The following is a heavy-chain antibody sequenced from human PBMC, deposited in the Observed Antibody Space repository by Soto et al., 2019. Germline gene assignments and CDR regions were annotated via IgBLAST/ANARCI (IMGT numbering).Heavy chain of an antibody. CDR2: INPSGGST. V-gene: IGHV1-46*03. Sequence: ASVKVSCKASGYTFTTYYIHWVRQAPGQGLEWMGIINPSGGSTTYAQKFQGRVTMTSDTSTSTVYMEVSSLRSEDTALYYCARGPNTNTWYRGFNPWGQGTLVTVSS. J-gene: IGHJ5*02. D-gene: IGHD6-13*01. CDR3: ARGPNTNTWYRGFNP. CDR1: GYTFTTYY.